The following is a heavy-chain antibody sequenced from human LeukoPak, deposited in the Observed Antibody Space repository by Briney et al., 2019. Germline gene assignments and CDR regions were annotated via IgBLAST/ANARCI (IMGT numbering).Heavy chain of an antibody. CDR1: GYTFTSYY. D-gene: IGHD3-10*01. J-gene: IGHJ4*02. V-gene: IGHV1-46*01. CDR2: INPSGGST. CDR3: ARDQAPGIDY. Sequence: ASVKVSCKASGYTFTSYYMHWVRQAPGQGLEWMGIINPSGGSTSYAQKFQGRVTMTRDMSTSTDYMELSSLRSEDTAVYYCARDQAPGIDYWGQGTLATVSS.